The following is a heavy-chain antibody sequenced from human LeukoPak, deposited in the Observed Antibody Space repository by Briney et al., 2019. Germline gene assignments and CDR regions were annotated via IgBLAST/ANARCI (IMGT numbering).Heavy chain of an antibody. V-gene: IGHV4-59*01. CDR1: GGSISDYY. J-gene: IGHJ4*02. CDR2: IYYSGST. CDR3: ARGRKYYDILTGYHPTAFDY. D-gene: IGHD3-9*01. Sequence: SETLSLTCTVSGGSISDYYWSWFRQPPGKGLEWIGYIYYSGSTSYNPSLRSRVTISIDTSANRFSLELNSVTTADTAVYYCARGRKYYDILTGYHPTAFDYWGQGTLVTVSS.